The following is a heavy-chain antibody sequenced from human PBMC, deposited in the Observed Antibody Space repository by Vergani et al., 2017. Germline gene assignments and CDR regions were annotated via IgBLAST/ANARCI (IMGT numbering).Heavy chain of an antibody. CDR3: ARETEGPYYYDRGDYYYYGMDV. CDR2: IYSGGST. CDR1: GFTVSSNY. V-gene: IGHV3-66*01. Sequence: EVQLVESGGGLVQPGGSLRLSCAASGFTVSSNYMSWVRQAPGKGLEWVSVIYSGGSTYYADSVKGRFTISRDNSKNTLYLQMNSLRAGDTAVYYCARETEGPYYYDRGDYYYYGMDVWGQGTTVTVSS. D-gene: IGHD3-22*01. J-gene: IGHJ6*02.